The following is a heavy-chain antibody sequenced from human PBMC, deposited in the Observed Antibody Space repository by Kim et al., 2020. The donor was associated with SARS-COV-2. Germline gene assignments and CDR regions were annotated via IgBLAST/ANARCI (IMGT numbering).Heavy chain of an antibody. CDR3: XRSPSSSWYGDNPFGGYFDY. CDR1: GGSISSYY. CDR2: IYYSGST. Sequence: SETLSLTCTVSGGSISSYYWSWIRQXPGKXXEXXGYIYYSGSTNYNPSLKSRXTISVDTSKNQFSLKLSSVTAXDTAVYXCXRSPSSSWYGDNPFGGYFDYXGQGTLVTV. J-gene: IGHJ4*02. V-gene: IGHV4-59*01. D-gene: IGHD6-13*01.